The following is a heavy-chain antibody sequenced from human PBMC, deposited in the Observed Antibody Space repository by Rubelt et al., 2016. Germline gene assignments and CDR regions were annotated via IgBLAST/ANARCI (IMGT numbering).Heavy chain of an antibody. D-gene: IGHD1-26*01. Sequence: QLQLQESGPGLVKPSETLSLTCTVSGGSISSAGYYWGWIRQPPGKGLEWVGEINHSGSTNYNPSLKSRVTISVDTSKNQFSLKLSSVTAADTAVYYCASSYLGSYLDYWGQGTLVTVSS. V-gene: IGHV4-39*07. CDR3: ASSYLGSYLDY. J-gene: IGHJ4*02. CDR2: INHSGST. CDR1: GGSISSAGYY.